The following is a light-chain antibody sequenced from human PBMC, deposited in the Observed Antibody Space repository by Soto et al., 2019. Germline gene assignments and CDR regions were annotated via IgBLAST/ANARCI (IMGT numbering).Light chain of an antibody. Sequence: DMELTQSPSTLSASVGDRVTISCRASQSISSWFAWYQQKPGQAPKLLIYKACSLESGVPSRFSGSGSETEFTLNISRLQHHDFAYYYGRRYKTYAYTFGQGTQLEIK. V-gene: IGKV1-5*03. CDR2: KAC. CDR1: QSISSW. CDR3: RRYKTYAYT. J-gene: IGKJ2*01.